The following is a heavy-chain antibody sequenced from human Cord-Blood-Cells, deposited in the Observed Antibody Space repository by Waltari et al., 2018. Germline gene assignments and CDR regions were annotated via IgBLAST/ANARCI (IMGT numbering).Heavy chain of an antibody. Sequence: EVQCVGSGGALVQPDGSLRLACAVAGVPFDDYGMHWVRQAPGTGLEWVSGISWNSGSIGYADSVKGRFTISRDNAKNSLYLQMNSLRAEDTALYYCAKDIALGIEAFDIWGQGTMVTVSS. CDR2: ISWNSGSI. CDR3: AKDIALGIEAFDI. CDR1: GVPFDDYG. J-gene: IGHJ3*02. D-gene: IGHD3-16*01. V-gene: IGHV3-9*01.